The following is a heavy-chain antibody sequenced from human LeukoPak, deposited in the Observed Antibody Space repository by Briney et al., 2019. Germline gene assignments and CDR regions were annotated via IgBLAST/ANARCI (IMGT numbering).Heavy chain of an antibody. J-gene: IGHJ6*03. CDR2: ISSSSSTI. V-gene: IGHV3-48*01. D-gene: IGHD6-19*01. CDR3: AREVRDAVAVAGTVEIRDYYYYYYMDV. Sequence: GGSLRLSCAASGFTFSSYSMNWVRQAPGKGLEWVSYISSSSSTIYYADSVKGRFTISRDNAKNSLYLQMNSLRAEDTAVYYCAREVRDAVAVAGTVEIRDYYYYYYMDVWGKGTTVTVSS. CDR1: GFTFSSYS.